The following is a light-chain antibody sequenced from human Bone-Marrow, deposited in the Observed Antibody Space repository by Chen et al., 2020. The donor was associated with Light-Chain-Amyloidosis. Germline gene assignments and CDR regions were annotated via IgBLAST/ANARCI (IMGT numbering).Light chain of an antibody. V-gene: IGLV3-25*03. J-gene: IGLJ2*01. Sequence: YELTQPPSVSVSPGQTARITCSGDDLPTKYAYWYQQKPGQDPVLVIHRDTERPSGISERFSGSSSGTTATLTISGVQAEDEADEHCQSADSSGTYEVIFGGGTKLTVL. CDR2: RDT. CDR3: QSADSSGTYEVI. CDR1: DLPTKY.